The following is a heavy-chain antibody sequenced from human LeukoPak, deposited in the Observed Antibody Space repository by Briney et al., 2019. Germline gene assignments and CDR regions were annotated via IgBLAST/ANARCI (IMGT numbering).Heavy chain of an antibody. J-gene: IGHJ5*02. CDR2: IFYRGTT. D-gene: IGHD3-22*01. CDR1: GGSISSTSYY. Sequence: PSETLSLTCTVSGGSISSTSYYWGWIRQPPGKGLEWIGNIFYRGTTYYNPSLKSRASISVDTSKNQFSLKLSSVTAADTAVYYCARDYYPFDPWGQGTLVTVSS. V-gene: IGHV4-39*07. CDR3: ARDYYPFDP.